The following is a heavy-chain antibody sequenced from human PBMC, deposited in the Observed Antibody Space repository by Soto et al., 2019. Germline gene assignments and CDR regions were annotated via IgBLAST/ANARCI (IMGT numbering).Heavy chain of an antibody. D-gene: IGHD3-3*01. J-gene: IGHJ6*03. CDR2: ISGDGSST. Sequence: PGGSLRLSCGASGFTFSGYWMYWVRQGPEKGLVWVSRISGDGSSTNYVDSVKGRFTISRDNAKNTLYLQMNSLRAEDTAVYYCARDGFEITIFGVASPHYMDVWGKGTTVTVSS. CDR3: ARDGFEITIFGVASPHYMDV. CDR1: GFTFSGYW. V-gene: IGHV3-74*01.